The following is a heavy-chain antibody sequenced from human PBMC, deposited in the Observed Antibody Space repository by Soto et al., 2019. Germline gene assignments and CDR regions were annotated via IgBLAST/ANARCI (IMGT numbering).Heavy chain of an antibody. D-gene: IGHD1-1*01. CDR3: VRDGTKTLRDWFDP. V-gene: IGHV4-4*07. Sequence: SETLSLTCTVSGASISGFYWTWIRKSAWKGLEWIGRIYATGTTDYNPSLKSRVMMSVDTSKKQFSLKLRSVTAADTAVYYCVRDGTKTLRDWFDPWGQGISVTVSS. J-gene: IGHJ5*02. CDR2: IYATGTT. CDR1: GASISGFY.